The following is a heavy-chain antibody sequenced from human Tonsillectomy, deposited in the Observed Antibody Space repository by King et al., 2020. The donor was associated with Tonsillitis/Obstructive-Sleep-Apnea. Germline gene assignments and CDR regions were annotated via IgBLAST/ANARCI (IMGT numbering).Heavy chain of an antibody. V-gene: IGHV5-51*03. Sequence: QLVQSGAEVKKPGESLKISCKGSGYRFTKFWIGWVRQMPGKGLEWMGIIYPGDSDTIYSPSFQGQVTISADKSISTAYLQWSSLKASDTAMYYCARASGPSYYDSSAYFLPPVRFATWGQGTLVTVSS. CDR3: ARASGPSYYDSSAYFLPPVRFAT. D-gene: IGHD3-22*01. CDR1: GYRFTKFW. J-gene: IGHJ5*02. CDR2: IYPGDSDT.